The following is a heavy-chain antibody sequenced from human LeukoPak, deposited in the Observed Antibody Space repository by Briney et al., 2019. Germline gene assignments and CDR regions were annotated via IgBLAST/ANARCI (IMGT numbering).Heavy chain of an antibody. CDR1: GFTFSNAW. CDR2: IKSKAYGGTI. CDR3: TTDYGSSISSYYYYGMDV. V-gene: IGHV3-15*07. D-gene: IGHD2-21*01. Sequence: GGSLRLSCAASGFTFSNAWMNWVRPAPGKGLEWVGRIKSKAYGGTIDYAAPVKGRYTISRDDSKNTLYLQMNSLKTEDTAVYYCTTDYGSSISSYYYYGMDVWGQGTTVTVSS. J-gene: IGHJ6*02.